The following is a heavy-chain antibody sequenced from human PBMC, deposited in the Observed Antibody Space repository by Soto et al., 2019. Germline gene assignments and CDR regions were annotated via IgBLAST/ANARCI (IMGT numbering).Heavy chain of an antibody. Sequence: QVQLVQSGAEVKKPWASVKVSCKTSGYTFTSYAIHWVLQAPGQVLEWLGWLNIGNGNTQYSPKLHDRVTLTRDTSASTAYMELSSLRSEDTAVYYWAREPLCGGRCYVHWFDTWGQGPLVTVSS. D-gene: IGHD2-15*01. CDR2: LNIGNGNT. J-gene: IGHJ5*02. CDR1: GYTFTSYA. V-gene: IGHV1-3*04. CDR3: AREPLCGGRCYVHWFDT.